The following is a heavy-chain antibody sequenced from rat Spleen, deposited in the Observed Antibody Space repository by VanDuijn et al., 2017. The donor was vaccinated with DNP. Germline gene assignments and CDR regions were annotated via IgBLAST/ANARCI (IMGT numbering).Heavy chain of an antibody. CDR2: INTGSGGT. Sequence: QVQLQQSGVELAKPGSSVKISCKASGYTFTSYYISWIKQTTGQGLEYNGYINTGSGGTNYNEKFKGKATLTVDKSSSTAFMQLSSLTPDDTAVYYCARDGYNYGYVMDAWGQGASVTVSS. CDR1: GYTFTSYY. CDR3: ARDGYNYGYVMDA. J-gene: IGHJ4*01. V-gene: IGHV1-43*01. D-gene: IGHD1-5*01.